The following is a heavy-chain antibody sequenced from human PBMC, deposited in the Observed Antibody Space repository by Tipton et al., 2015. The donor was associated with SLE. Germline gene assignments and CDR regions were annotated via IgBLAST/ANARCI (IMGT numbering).Heavy chain of an antibody. CDR2: IYYTGTTT. Sequence: TLSLTCTVSGGSVSSSSKYWAWIRLPPGKGLEWIGSIYYTGTTTYYNSFLKSRVTMSVDPSKNQFSLRLTSVIAADTAVYYCARLHGYSNGLNWFDPWGQGTLISVSS. V-gene: IGHV4-39*07. CDR3: ARLHGYSNGLNWFDP. D-gene: IGHD5-18*01. CDR1: GGSVSSSSKY. J-gene: IGHJ5*02.